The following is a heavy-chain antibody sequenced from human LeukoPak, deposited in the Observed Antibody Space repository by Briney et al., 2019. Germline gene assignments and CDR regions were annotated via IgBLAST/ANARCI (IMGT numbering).Heavy chain of an antibody. CDR3: TSSRVLKYDFWSGYYLLPWFDP. D-gene: IGHD3-3*01. V-gene: IGHV3-49*04. Sequence: GGSLRLSCAASGFTFSSSGMSWVRQAPGKGLEWVGFIRSKAYGGTTEYAASVKGRFTISRDDSKSIAYLQMNSLKTEDTAVYYCTSSRVLKYDFWSGYYLLPWFDPWGQGTLVTVSS. J-gene: IGHJ5*02. CDR1: GFTFSSSG. CDR2: IRSKAYGGTT.